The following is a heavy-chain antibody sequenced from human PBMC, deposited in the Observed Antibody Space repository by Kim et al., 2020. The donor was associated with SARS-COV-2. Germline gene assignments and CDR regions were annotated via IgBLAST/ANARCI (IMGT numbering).Heavy chain of an antibody. J-gene: IGHJ6*02. CDR1: GLTFSTFG. V-gene: IGHV3-30*03. D-gene: IGHD1-26*01. CDR3: QLSGVSHSYYFYAMDV. Sequence: GGSLRLSCAASGLTFSTFGMHWVRQAPGKGLEWAAVISYDGTKNYYADSVKGRFTISRDNSKNTLYLQMNSLRAEDTAVYYCQLSGVSHSYYFYAMDVWGQGTTVTVSS. CDR2: ISYDGTKN.